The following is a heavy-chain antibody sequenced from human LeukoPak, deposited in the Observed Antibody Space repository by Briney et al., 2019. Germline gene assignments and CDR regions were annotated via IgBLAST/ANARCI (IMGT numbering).Heavy chain of an antibody. CDR2: IKSKTDGGTT. Sequence: GGSLRLSCAASGFTFSNAWMSWVRQAPGKGLEWVGRIKSKTDGGTTDYAAPVKGRFTISRDDSKNTLYLQMNSLKTEDTAVYYCTTSPLGYCSSGCYTGPPMDVWGKGTTVTVSS. CDR3: TTSPLGYCSSGCYTGPPMDV. D-gene: IGHD2-2*01. V-gene: IGHV3-15*01. J-gene: IGHJ6*04. CDR1: GFTFSNAW.